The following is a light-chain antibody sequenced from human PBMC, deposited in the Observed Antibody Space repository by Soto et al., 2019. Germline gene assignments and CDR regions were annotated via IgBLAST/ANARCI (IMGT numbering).Light chain of an antibody. CDR1: SSDVDVGGYNY. Sequence: QSALTQPASVSGSPGQSITISCTGTSSDVDVGGYNYVSWHQQHPGKAPKLMIYEVSNRPSGVSNRFSGSKSGNTASLTISGLQAEDEADYYCSSYTSSATGVFGGGTKLTVL. V-gene: IGLV2-14*01. CDR2: EVS. J-gene: IGLJ3*02. CDR3: SSYTSSATGV.